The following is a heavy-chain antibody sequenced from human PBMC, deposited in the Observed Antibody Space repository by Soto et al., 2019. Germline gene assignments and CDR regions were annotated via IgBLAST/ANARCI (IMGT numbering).Heavy chain of an antibody. V-gene: IGHV1-69*13. D-gene: IGHD1-1*01. Sequence: SVKVSCKASGGTFSDFTINWVRQAPGQRLEWMGGIIPIFDTANYAEKFRGRVTITADESTSTSFMEVSSLRSEDTAVYYCARNGTQTGYSYGMDVWGQGTMVTVSS. CDR2: IIPIFDTA. J-gene: IGHJ6*02. CDR3: ARNGTQTGYSYGMDV. CDR1: GGTFSDFT.